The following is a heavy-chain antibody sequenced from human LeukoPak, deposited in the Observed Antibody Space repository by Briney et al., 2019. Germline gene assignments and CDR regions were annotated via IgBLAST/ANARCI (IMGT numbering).Heavy chain of an antibody. D-gene: IGHD6-19*01. CDR3: AKNLYSSGWYNY. V-gene: IGHV3-23*01. CDR2: ISGSGGST. J-gene: IGHJ4*02. Sequence: GGSLRLSCAASGFTVSSNYMSWVLQAPGKGLEWVSAISGSGGSTYYADSVKGRFTISRDNSKNTLYLQMNSLRAEDTAVYYCAKNLYSSGWYNYWGQGTLVTVSS. CDR1: GFTVSSNY.